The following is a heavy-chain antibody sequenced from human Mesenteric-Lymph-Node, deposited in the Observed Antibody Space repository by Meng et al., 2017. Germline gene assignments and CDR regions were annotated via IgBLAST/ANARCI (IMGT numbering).Heavy chain of an antibody. CDR3: SRGGEDYSAGDY. D-gene: IGHD4-11*01. CDR1: WFTVSTKY. J-gene: IGHJ4*02. CDR2: IYTGGST. Sequence: EVQLVESGGGLFQPGGSLRLSCAASWFTVSTKYMSWVRQAPGKGLEWVSVIYTGGSTYYADSVRGRFTISRDNSKNTLYLQMNSLRAEDTAVYYCSRGGEDYSAGDYWGQGTLVTVSS. V-gene: IGHV3-66*01.